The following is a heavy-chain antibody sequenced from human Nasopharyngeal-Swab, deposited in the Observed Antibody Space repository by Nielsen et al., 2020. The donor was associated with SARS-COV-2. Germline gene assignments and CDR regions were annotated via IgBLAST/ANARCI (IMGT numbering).Heavy chain of an antibody. J-gene: IGHJ4*02. D-gene: IGHD6-19*01. V-gene: IGHV3-23*03. CDR3: ARSLGYSRGRYFDY. Sequence: GESLKISCAASGFTFSSYAMSWVRQAPGKGLEWVSVIHSDPSNTYYVDSVKGRFTISRDNSKNTLYLQMNSLRAEDTAVYYCARSLGYSRGRYFDYWGQGTLVTVSS. CDR1: GFTFSSYA. CDR2: IHSDPSNT.